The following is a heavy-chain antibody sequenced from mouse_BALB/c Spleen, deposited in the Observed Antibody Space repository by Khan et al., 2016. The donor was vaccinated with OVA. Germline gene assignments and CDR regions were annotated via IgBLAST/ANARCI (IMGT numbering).Heavy chain of an antibody. CDR1: GFSLTNYG. CDR3: ARQPYYHYNVMDY. CDR2: IWSDGST. D-gene: IGHD2-10*01. J-gene: IGHJ4*01. Sequence: QVQLKESGPGLVAPSQSLSITCTISGFSLTNYGVHWVSQPPGKGLEWLVVIWSDGSTTYNSAIKSRLTITKDNSKSQVFLKMNSLQTDDTAIYFCARQPYYHYNVMDYWGQGTSVTVSS. V-gene: IGHV2-6-1*01.